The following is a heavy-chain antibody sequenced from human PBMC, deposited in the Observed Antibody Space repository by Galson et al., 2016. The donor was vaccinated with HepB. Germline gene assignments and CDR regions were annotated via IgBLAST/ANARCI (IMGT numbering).Heavy chain of an antibody. CDR1: GFSFSSYW. CDR2: IKTDGSET. J-gene: IGHJ4*02. D-gene: IGHD1-14*01. V-gene: IGHV3-7*01. Sequence: SLRLSCAASGFSFSSYWMTWVRQAPGKGLKFLANIKTDGSETYYADSVKGRFTISRDNAKNSLYLQMNGLRVEDTAVYYCARDLNHDTGYWGQGTLVTVSS. CDR3: ARDLNHDTGY.